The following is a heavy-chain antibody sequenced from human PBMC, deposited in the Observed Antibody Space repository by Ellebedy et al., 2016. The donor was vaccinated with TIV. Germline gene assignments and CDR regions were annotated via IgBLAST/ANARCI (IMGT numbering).Heavy chain of an antibody. CDR1: GFTFDDYG. V-gene: IGHV3-20*04. J-gene: IGHJ3*02. Sequence: PGGSLRLSCAASGFTFDDYGMSWVRQVPGKGLEWVSGFDWNGATTGYADSVKGRFTISRDNAKNSLYLQMNSLRAEDTALYYCAREKDSSGAGRDAFDIWGQGTMVTVSS. CDR2: FDWNGATT. D-gene: IGHD6-19*01. CDR3: AREKDSSGAGRDAFDI.